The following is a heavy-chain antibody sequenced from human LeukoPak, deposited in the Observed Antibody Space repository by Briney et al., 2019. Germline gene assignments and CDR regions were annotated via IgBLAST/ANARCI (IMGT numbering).Heavy chain of an antibody. D-gene: IGHD5-18*01. V-gene: IGHV3-23*01. CDR1: GFTFSSHA. J-gene: IGHJ4*02. CDR3: AKDLDTAMGTGSLFDY. CDR2: ISGSGGST. Sequence: GGSLRLSCAASGFTFSSHAMGWVRQAPGKGLEWVSAISGSGGSTYYADSVKGRFTISRDNSKNTLYLQMNSLRAEDTAVYYCAKDLDTAMGTGSLFDYWGQGTLVTVSS.